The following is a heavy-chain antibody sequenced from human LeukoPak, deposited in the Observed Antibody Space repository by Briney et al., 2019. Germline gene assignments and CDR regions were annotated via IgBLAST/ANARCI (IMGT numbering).Heavy chain of an antibody. CDR1: GGSVSSDSYY. CDR2: ISYSGTT. Sequence: SETLSLTCTVSGGSVSSDSYYWSWIRQPPGKGLEWIGHISYSGTTNYNPSLKGRVIISIDISQHQFSLKLSSVTAADTAVYYCAGAPNPTFFDYWGQGPLATVSS. V-gene: IGHV4-61*01. CDR3: AGAPNPTFFDY. J-gene: IGHJ4*02.